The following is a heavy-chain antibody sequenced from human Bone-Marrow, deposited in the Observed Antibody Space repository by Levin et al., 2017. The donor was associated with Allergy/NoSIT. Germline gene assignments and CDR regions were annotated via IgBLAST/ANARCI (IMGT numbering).Heavy chain of an antibody. D-gene: IGHD4-17*01. J-gene: IGHJ4*02. CDR3: ARWGSTVGSSDY. CDR1: GGTFSSYA. Sequence: SVKVSCKASGGTFSSYAISWVRQAPGQGLEWMGGIIPIFGTANYAQKFQGRVTITADESTSTAYMELSSLRSEDTAVYYCARWGSTVGSSDYWGQGTLVTVSS. V-gene: IGHV1-69*13. CDR2: IIPIFGTA.